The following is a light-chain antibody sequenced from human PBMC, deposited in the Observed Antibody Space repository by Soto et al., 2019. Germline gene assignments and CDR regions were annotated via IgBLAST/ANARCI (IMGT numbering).Light chain of an antibody. CDR3: QHYGNSPPSVT. J-gene: IGKJ3*01. Sequence: EIVLTQSPATLSLSPGERAILSCRASQSVGTYLAWYQQKPGQAPRLLIYDASNRATGIPARFGGSGSGTDFTLTINSLEPEDFAVYYCQHYGNSPPSVTFGPGTKVDIK. CDR2: DAS. V-gene: IGKV3-11*01. CDR1: QSVGTY.